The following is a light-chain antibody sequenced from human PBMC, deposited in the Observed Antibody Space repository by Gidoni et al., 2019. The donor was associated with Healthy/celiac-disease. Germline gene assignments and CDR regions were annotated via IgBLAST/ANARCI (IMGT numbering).Light chain of an antibody. CDR3: QQYNNWPPWT. CDR1: QSVSSN. CDR2: GAS. Sequence: LVMTQSPATLSVSPGERATLSCRASQSVSSNLAWYQQKPGQAPRLLLYGASTRATGIPARFSGSGSGTEFTLTISSLQSEDFAVYYCQQYNNWPPWTFGQGTKVEIK. J-gene: IGKJ1*01. V-gene: IGKV3-15*01.